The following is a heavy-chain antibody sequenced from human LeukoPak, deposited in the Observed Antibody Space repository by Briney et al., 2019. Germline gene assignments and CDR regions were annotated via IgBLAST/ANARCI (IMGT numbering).Heavy chain of an antibody. CDR3: TTYHGGYSYGYY. CDR1: GFTFSNAW. V-gene: IGHV3-15*01. J-gene: IGHJ4*02. Sequence: GGSLRLSCAAPGFTFSNAWMSWVRQAPGKGLEWVGRIKSKTDGGTTDYAAPVKGRFTISRDDSKNTLYLQMNSLKTEDTAVYYCTTYHGGYSYGYYWGQGTLGTVSS. D-gene: IGHD5-18*01. CDR2: IKSKTDGGTT.